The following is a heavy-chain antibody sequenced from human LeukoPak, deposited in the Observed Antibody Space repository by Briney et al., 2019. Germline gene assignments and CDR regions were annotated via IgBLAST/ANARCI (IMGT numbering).Heavy chain of an antibody. V-gene: IGHV3-9*01. CDR3: AKVLSPYYYESSGYYYYYYGMDV. Sequence: GGSLRLSCAASGFTFDDYAMHWVRQAPGKGLEWVSGISWNSGSIGYADSVKGRFTISRDNAKNSLYLQMNSLRAEDTALYYCAKVLSPYYYESSGYYYYYYGMDVWGQGTTVTVSS. D-gene: IGHD3-22*01. CDR2: ISWNSGSI. J-gene: IGHJ6*02. CDR1: GFTFDDYA.